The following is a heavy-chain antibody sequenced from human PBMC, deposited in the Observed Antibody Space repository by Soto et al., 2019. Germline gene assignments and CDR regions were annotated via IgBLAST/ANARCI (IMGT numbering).Heavy chain of an antibody. D-gene: IGHD2-15*01. J-gene: IGHJ4*02. CDR3: ARDSPPLPPRLYYFDY. CDR1: GFTFSSYS. CDR2: ISSSSSTI. Sequence: LRLSCAASGFTFSSYSMNWVRQAPGEGLEWVSYISSSSSTIYYADSVKGRFTISRDNAKNSLYLQMNSLRDEDTAVYYCARDSPPLPPRLYYFDYWGQGTLVTVSS. V-gene: IGHV3-48*02.